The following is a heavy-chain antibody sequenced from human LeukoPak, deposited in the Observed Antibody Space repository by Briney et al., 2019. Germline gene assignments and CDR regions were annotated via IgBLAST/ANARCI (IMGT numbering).Heavy chain of an antibody. CDR1: GGSFSGNY. CDR2: INHSGST. CDR3: ARRLYSSSWALDY. J-gene: IGHJ4*02. Sequence: SETLSLTCAVYGGSFSGNYWNWIRQSPGKGLEWIGEINHSGSTNYNPSLKSRVTISVDTSKNQFSLKLSSVTAADTAVYYCARRLYSSSWALDYWGQGTLVTVSS. V-gene: IGHV4-34*01. D-gene: IGHD6-13*01.